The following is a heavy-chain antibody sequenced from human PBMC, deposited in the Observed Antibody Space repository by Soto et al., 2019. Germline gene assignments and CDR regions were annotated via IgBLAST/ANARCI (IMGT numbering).Heavy chain of an antibody. CDR3: ARDRRQYSHDC. J-gene: IGHJ4*02. V-gene: IGHV1-18*01. D-gene: IGHD5-18*01. CDR2: ISAYNGNT. Sequence: ASVKVSCKASGYTFTSYGISWVRQAPGQGLEWMGWISAYNGNTNYAQKLQGRVTMTTHTSTSTAYMELRSLSSDDTAVYYCARDRRQYSHDCWGQGTLVTVCS. CDR1: GYTFTSYG.